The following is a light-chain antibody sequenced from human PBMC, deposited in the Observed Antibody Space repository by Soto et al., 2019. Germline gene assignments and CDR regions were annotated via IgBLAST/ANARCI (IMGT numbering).Light chain of an antibody. CDR3: QQYYSFPRT. CDR2: NVS. V-gene: IGKV1-5*01. CDR1: QTISTW. J-gene: IGKJ1*01. Sequence: DIQMTQSPSTLSASVGDRVTITCRASQTISTWLAWYQQKPGKAPKLLIYNVSKLQSGVPSRFSGSGSGTEFTLTISSLQPDDFATYYCQQYYSFPRTFGQGTKVDIK.